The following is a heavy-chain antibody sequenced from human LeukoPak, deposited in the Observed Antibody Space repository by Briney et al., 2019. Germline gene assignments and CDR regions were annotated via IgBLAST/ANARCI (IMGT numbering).Heavy chain of an antibody. CDR3: ATDLHYGDYDHDY. V-gene: IGHV1-24*01. J-gene: IGHJ4*02. D-gene: IGHD4-17*01. CDR2: FDPEDGET. CDR1: GYTXTELS. Sequence: VKVSCXXXGYTXTELSXHWVRQAPGKGLEWMGGFDPEDGETIYAQKFQGRVTMTEDTSTDTAYMELSSLRSEDAAVYYCATDLHYGDYDHDYWGQGTLVTVSS.